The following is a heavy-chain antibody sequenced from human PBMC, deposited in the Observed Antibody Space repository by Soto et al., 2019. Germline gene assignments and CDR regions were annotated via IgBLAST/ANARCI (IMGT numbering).Heavy chain of an antibody. J-gene: IGHJ3*02. V-gene: IGHV1-69*02. Sequence: GASVKVSCKASGGTFSSYTISWVRQAPGQGLEWMGRIIPILGIANYAQKFQGRVTITADKSTSTAYMELSSLRSEDTAVYYCARVLVRGVQNAFDIWGQGTMVTVSS. CDR3: ARVLVRGVQNAFDI. CDR1: GGTFSSYT. CDR2: IIPILGIA. D-gene: IGHD3-10*01.